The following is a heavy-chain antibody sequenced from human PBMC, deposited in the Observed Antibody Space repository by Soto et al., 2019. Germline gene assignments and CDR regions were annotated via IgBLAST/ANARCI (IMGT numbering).Heavy chain of an antibody. J-gene: IGHJ3*02. D-gene: IGHD2-2*01. CDR3: ARDGIVVVPAAMDPLKLDDYYGSGMKAFDI. V-gene: IGHV3-21*01. Sequence: GGSLRLSCAASGFTFSSYSMNWVRQAPGKGLEWVSSISSSSSYIYYADSVKGRFTISRDNAKNSLYLQMNSLRAEDTAVYYCARDGIVVVPAAMDPLKLDDYYGSGMKAFDIWGQGTMVTVSS. CDR1: GFTFSSYS. CDR2: ISSSSSYI.